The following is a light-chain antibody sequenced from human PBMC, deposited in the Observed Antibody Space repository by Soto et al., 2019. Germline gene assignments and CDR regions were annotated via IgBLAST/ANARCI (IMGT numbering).Light chain of an antibody. V-gene: IGKV3-11*01. J-gene: IGKJ4*01. Sequence: EIVLTQSPATLSLSPGERATLSCRASQSVSSYLAWYHQKPGQAPRLLIYDASTSATGIPARFSGSGSGTDFTLTISSLETDDCAAYYCQHRDTSPSRPFGGGTKVEIK. CDR1: QSVSSY. CDR2: DAS. CDR3: QHRDTSPSRP.